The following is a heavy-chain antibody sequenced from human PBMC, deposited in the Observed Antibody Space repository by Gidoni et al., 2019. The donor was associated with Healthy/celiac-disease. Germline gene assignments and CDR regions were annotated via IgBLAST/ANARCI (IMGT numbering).Heavy chain of an antibody. J-gene: IGHJ5*02. CDR1: ELSLSTRGVG. Sequence: ITLKEPGPTLVKPTQTLHMTCTFSELSLSTRGVGVCWIRQPPGKALEWLALIYWNDDKSYRPSLKSSLTIPKETSKNQVVLTMTNMVPVDTATYYCSHSRLGLRWFAPWGQGTLVTVSS. CDR3: SHSRLGLRWFAP. D-gene: IGHD6-25*01. CDR2: IYWNDDK. V-gene: IGHV2-5*01.